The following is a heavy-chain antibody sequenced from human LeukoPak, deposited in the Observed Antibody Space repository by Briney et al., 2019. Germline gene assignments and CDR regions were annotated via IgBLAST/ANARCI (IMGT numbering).Heavy chain of an antibody. V-gene: IGHV2-5*02. D-gene: IGHD3-22*01. CDR3: AHSPQNYYYDSSGYRANWFDP. CDR1: GFSLSTSGVG. J-gene: IGHJ5*02. Sequence: ESGPTLVKPTQTLTLTCTFSGFSLSTSGVGVGWIRQPPGKALEWLALIYWDDDKRYSPSLKSRLTITKDTSKNQVVLTMTNMDPVDTATYYCAHSPQNYYYDSSGYRANWFDPWGQGTLVTVSS. CDR2: IYWDDDK.